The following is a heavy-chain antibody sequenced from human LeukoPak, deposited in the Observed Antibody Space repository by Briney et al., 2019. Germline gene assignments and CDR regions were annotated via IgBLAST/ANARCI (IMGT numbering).Heavy chain of an antibody. CDR2: INHSGST. CDR3: ARLRTLGSSWYWFDP. D-gene: IGHD6-13*01. CDR1: GGSISSSSYY. J-gene: IGHJ5*02. Sequence: SETLSLTCTVSGGSISSSSYYWGWSRQPPGKGLEWIGEINHSGSTNYNPSLKSRVTISVDTSKNQFSLKLSSVTAADTAVYYCARLRTLGSSWYWFDPWGQGTLVTVSS. V-gene: IGHV4-39*07.